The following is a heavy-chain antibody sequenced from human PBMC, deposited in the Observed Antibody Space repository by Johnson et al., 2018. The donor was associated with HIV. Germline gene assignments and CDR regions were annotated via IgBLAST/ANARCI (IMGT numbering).Heavy chain of an antibody. CDR1: GFTFSSYA. CDR3: ARDLTARRSAFDI. Sequence: VQLVESGGGVVQPGRSLRLSCAASGFTFSSYAMHWVRQAPGKGLEWVAVISYDGSNKYYADSVKGRFTISRDNAKNSLYLQMNSLRAEDTAVYYCARDLTARRSAFDIWGQGTMVTVSS. J-gene: IGHJ3*02. CDR2: ISYDGSNK. V-gene: IGHV3-30*04. D-gene: IGHD6-6*01.